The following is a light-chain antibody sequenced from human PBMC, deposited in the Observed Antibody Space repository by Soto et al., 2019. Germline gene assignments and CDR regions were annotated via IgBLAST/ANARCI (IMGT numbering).Light chain of an antibody. J-gene: IGLJ1*01. Sequence: QSALTQPASVSGSPGQPITISCTGTSSDVGGYNYVSWYQHHPGKAPKLMIYDVSNRPSGVSKRFSGSKSGNTASLTISGLQPEDEADYYCTSYAGTYRFLSVFVTGSEVTVL. V-gene: IGLV2-14*03. CDR3: TSYAGTYRFLSV. CDR2: DVS. CDR1: SSDVGGYNY.